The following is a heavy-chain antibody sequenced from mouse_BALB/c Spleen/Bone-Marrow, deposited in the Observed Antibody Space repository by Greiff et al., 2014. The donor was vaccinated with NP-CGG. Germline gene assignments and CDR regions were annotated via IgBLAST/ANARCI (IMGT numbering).Heavy chain of an antibody. CDR1: GSNIKDTY. V-gene: IGHV14-3*02. Sequence: VQLQQPGAELVKPGASVKLSCTASGSNIKDTYMHWVKQRPEQGLEWIGRIDPANGNTKYDPKFQGKATITADTSSNTAYLQLTSLTSEDTAVNYCAAYYRYLAWFAYWGQGTLVTVFA. D-gene: IGHD2-14*01. CDR3: AAYYRYLAWFAY. CDR2: IDPANGNT. J-gene: IGHJ3*01.